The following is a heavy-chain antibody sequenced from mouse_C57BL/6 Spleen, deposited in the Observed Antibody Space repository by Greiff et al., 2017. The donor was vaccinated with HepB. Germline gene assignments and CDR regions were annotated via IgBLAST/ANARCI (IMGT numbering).Heavy chain of an antibody. CDR3: ARRITTVVALDY. CDR2: IYPGDRDT. CDR1: GYAFSSSW. J-gene: IGHJ2*01. Sequence: QVQLQQSGPELVKPGASVKISCKASGYAFSSSWMNWVKQRPGKGLEWIGRIYPGDRDTNYNGKFKGKATLTADKSSSTAYMQLSSLTSEDSAVYFCARRITTVVALDYWGQGTTLTVSS. D-gene: IGHD1-1*01. V-gene: IGHV1-82*01.